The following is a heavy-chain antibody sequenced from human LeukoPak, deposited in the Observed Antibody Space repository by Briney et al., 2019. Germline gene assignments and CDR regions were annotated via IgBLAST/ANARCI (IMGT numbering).Heavy chain of an antibody. CDR2: FDPEDGET. J-gene: IGHJ5*02. D-gene: IGHD3-10*01. V-gene: IGHV1-24*01. CDR3: ERGEFDDNWFDP. Sequence: ASEKVSCKGSVYTLTVCCIHCVRQAPGQGLEWMGGFDPEDGETIYAKKFQGRVTITEDAPTATDYVALSSLRSEDTAVYYCERGEFDDNWFDPWGQGNLVLVSS. CDR1: VYTLTVCC.